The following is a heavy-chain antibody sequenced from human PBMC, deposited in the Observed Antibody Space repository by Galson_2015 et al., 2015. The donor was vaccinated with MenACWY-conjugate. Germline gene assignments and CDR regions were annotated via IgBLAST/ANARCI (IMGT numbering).Heavy chain of an antibody. V-gene: IGHV3-7*03. J-gene: IGHJ6*02. CDR2: IKKDGSEK. Sequence: SLRLSCAVSGFTFRNYWMTWVRQAPGKGLEWVASIKKDGSEKYYVDSVKGRFTISRDNTKNSMYPEMNSLRAEDTAVYYCARGHYGMDVWGQGTTVTASS. CDR1: GFTFRNYW. CDR3: ARGHYGMDV.